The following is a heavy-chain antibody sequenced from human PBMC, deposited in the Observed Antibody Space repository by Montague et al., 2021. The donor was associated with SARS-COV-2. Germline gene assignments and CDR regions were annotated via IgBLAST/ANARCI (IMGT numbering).Heavy chain of an antibody. D-gene: IGHD6-19*01. CDR1: GFTVSDNF. V-gene: IGHV3-66*02. CDR2: IYSDGNT. J-gene: IGHJ4*02. CDR3: ARGESTGWYNYFDY. Sequence: SLRLSCAASGFTVSDNFMTWVRQAPGRGLEWVSLIYSDGNTYYTDSVRGRFTTSRDYSKNTLFLQMNSLRLEDTAVYYCARGESTGWYNYFDYWGQGTLVTVSS.